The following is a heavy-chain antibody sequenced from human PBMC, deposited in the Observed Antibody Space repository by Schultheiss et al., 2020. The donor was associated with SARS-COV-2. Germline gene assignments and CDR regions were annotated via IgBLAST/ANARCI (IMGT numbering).Heavy chain of an antibody. CDR1: GGSISSYY. J-gene: IGHJ5*02. V-gene: IGHV4-59*12. CDR2: IHYSGST. D-gene: IGHD6-6*01. Sequence: SETLSLTCTVSGGSISSYYWSWIRQPPGKGLEWIGYIHYSGSTNYNPSHKSRVTISVDTSKNQFSLKLSSVTAADTAVYYCARTSMSSSSSNWFDPWGQGTLVTVSS. CDR3: ARTSMSSSSSNWFDP.